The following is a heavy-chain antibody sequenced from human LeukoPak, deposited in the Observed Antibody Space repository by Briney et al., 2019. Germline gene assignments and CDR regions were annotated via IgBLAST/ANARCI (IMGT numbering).Heavy chain of an antibody. D-gene: IGHD4-23*01. CDR1: GVSISSGGYS. J-gene: IGHJ4*02. CDR2: IYHSGST. V-gene: IGHV4-30-2*01. Sequence: SQTLSLTCAVSGVSISSGGYSWSWIRQPPGKGLEWIGYIYHSGSTYYNPSLKSRVTISVDRSKNQFSLKLSSVTAADTAVYYCARDHDGGIDYWGQGTLVTVSS. CDR3: ARDHDGGIDY.